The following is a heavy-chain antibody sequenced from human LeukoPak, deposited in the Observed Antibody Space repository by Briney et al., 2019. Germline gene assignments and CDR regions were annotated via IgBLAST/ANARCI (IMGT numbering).Heavy chain of an antibody. V-gene: IGHV3-30*02. J-gene: IGHJ4*02. D-gene: IGHD3-22*01. CDR1: GFTFSSYE. CDR2: IRYDGSNK. Sequence: GGSLRLSCAASGFTFSSYEMNWVRQAPGKGLEWVAFIRYDGSNKYHADSVKGRFTISRDNSKNTLYLQMSSLKAEDTAVYYCAKDYYDSSGYFRVPHVSDYRGQGTLVTVSS. CDR3: AKDYYDSSGYFRVPHVSDY.